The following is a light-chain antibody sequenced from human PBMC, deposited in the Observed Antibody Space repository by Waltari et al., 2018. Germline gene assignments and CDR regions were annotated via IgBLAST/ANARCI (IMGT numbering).Light chain of an antibody. CDR3: SLYMGSGIWV. CDR1: SGSVPTTSY. CDR2: KIN. J-gene: IGLJ3*02. Sequence: QTVVTQEPSLSVSPGGTVTLTCALSSGSVPTTSYATWYQQTPGRAPRTLVYKINNRSSGVPDRFSGSILGNKVALTITGAQADDESHYYCSLYMGSGIWVFGGETRLTVL. V-gene: IGLV8-61*01.